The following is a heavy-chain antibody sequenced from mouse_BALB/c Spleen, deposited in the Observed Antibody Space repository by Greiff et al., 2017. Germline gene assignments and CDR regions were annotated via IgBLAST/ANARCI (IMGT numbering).Heavy chain of an antibody. CDR1: GYTFTSYW. V-gene: IGHV1-7*01. D-gene: IGHD4-1*01. Sequence: VQLQESGAELAKPGASVKMSCKASGYTFTSYWMHWVKQRPGQGLEWIGYINPSTGYTEYNQKFKDKATLTADKSSSTAYMQLSSLTSEDSAVYYCARVGTDWYFDVWGAGTTVTVSS. CDR3: ARVGTDWYFDV. J-gene: IGHJ1*01. CDR2: INPSTGYT.